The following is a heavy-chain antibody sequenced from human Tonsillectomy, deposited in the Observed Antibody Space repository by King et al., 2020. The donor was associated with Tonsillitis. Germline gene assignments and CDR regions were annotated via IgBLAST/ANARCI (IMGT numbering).Heavy chain of an antibody. CDR1: GFTFSSYA. CDR2: ISYDGSNK. D-gene: IGHD4-23*01. J-gene: IGHJ4*02. CDR3: ASVSTGGNSGHVGY. Sequence: VQLVESGGGVVQPGRSLRLSCAASGFTFSSYAMHWVRQAPGKGLEWVAVISYDGSNKYYADSVKGRFTISRDNSKNTLYLQMNSLRAEDTAVYYCASVSTGGNSGHVGYWGQGTLVTVSS. V-gene: IGHV3-30-3*01.